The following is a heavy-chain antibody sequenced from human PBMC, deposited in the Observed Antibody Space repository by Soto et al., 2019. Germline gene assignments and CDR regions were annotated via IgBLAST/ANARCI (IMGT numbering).Heavy chain of an antibody. J-gene: IGHJ6*02. V-gene: IGHV1-24*01. D-gene: IGHD3-16*02. CDR3: ARNGGGVIDYYYYYGMDV. CDR1: GYTLTELS. CDR2: FDPEDGTT. Sequence: ASVKVSCKVSGYTLTELSMHWVRQAPGKGLERMGGFDPEDGTTNYAQKFQGRVTITADTSTSTAYMELSSLRSEDTAVYYCARNGGGVIDYYYYYGMDVWGQGTTVTV.